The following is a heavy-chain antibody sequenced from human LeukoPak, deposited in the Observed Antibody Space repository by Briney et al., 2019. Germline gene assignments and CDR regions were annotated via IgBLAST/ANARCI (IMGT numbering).Heavy chain of an antibody. V-gene: IGHV1-69*13. CDR3: ALYYYDSSGYYSNDAFDI. J-gene: IGHJ3*02. CDR2: IIPIFGRA. Sequence: SVKVSCKASGGTFRSYVITWLRQAPGQGLEWMGGIIPIFGRADYAQKFQGRVMITADESTSTAYMELSSLRSEDTAVYYCALYYYDSSGYYSNDAFDIWGQGAMVTVSS. D-gene: IGHD3-22*01. CDR1: GGTFRSYV.